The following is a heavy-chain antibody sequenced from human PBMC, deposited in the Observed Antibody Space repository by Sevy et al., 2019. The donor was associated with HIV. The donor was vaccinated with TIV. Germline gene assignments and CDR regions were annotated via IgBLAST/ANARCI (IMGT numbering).Heavy chain of an antibody. J-gene: IGHJ4*02. Sequence: GGSLRLSCEASGFTFTRYAFHWVRQAPGKGLEWVAVISKEGTNKYYIDSVKGRFTISRDNSRNTLFLQMERLRAEDTAMYFGARDPHAVPHWGSFDSWGQGTLVTVSS. CDR3: ARDPHAVPHWGSFDS. D-gene: IGHD3-16*01. CDR1: GFTFTRYA. CDR2: ISKEGTNK. V-gene: IGHV3-30-3*01.